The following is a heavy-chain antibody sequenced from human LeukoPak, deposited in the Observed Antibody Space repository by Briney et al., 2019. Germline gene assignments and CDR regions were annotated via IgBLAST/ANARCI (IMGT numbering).Heavy chain of an antibody. Sequence: SVKVSCKASGGTFSSYAISWVRQAPGQGLEWMGGIIPIFGTANYAQKFQGRVTTTADKSTSTAYMELSSLRSEDTAVYYCASEPRLEAATTAWFDPWGQGTLVTVSS. D-gene: IGHD2-15*01. CDR2: IIPIFGTA. V-gene: IGHV1-69*06. J-gene: IGHJ5*02. CDR3: ASEPRLEAATTAWFDP. CDR1: GGTFSSYA.